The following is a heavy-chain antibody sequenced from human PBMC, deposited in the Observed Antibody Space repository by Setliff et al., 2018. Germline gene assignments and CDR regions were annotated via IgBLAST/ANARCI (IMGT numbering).Heavy chain of an antibody. CDR3: ARGSKSSTSSRNYYYMDV. Sequence: PSETLSLTCAVSGYSISSGYYWGWIRQPPGKGLEWIGNIYHSGSTYYNPSLKSRVTISVDTSKNQFSLKLSSVTAADTAVYYCARGSKSSTSSRNYYYMDVWGKGTTVTVSS. D-gene: IGHD2-2*01. V-gene: IGHV4-38-2*01. CDR2: IYHSGST. J-gene: IGHJ6*03. CDR1: GYSISSGYY.